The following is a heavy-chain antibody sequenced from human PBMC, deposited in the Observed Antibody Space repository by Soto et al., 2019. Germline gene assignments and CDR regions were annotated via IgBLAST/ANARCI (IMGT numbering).Heavy chain of an antibody. J-gene: IGHJ6*02. V-gene: IGHV4-39*01. D-gene: IGHD5-12*01. CDR1: CGSISSSSYY. CDR2: IYYSGST. Sequence: SETLSLTCTVSCGSISSSSYYWGWIRQPPGKGLEWIGSIYYSGSTYYNPSLKSRVTISVDTSKNQFSLKLSSVTAADTDVYYCARAGGSNLLGYYGMDVWGQGTTVT. CDR3: ARAGGSNLLGYYGMDV.